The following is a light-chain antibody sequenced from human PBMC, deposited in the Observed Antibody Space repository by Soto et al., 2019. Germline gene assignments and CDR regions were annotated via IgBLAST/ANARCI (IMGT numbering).Light chain of an antibody. CDR3: QQSYSTTRT. J-gene: IGKJ4*01. Sequence: IQLTQSASSLSASVGDRVTITCRSSQTLXGYVNWYQQQPGKAPKLLXAASYDLQSGGPSRLSGSESGTDFTLTISSLQPEYFATYFCQQSYSTTRTFGGGTKVDIK. CDR2: ASY. CDR1: QTLXGY. V-gene: IGKV1-39*01.